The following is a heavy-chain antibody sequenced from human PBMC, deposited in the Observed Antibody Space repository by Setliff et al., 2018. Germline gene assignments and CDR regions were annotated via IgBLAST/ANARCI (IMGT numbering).Heavy chain of an antibody. CDR2: IKQDGSEK. V-gene: IGHV3-7*01. CDR1: GFTFSSYW. D-gene: IGHD6-19*01. Sequence: GGSLILSCAASGFTFSSYWMSWVRQAPGKGLEWVANIKQDGSEKHYVDSVKGRFTISRDNAKNSLYLQMNSLGAEDTAVYYCARVGVAVAGRGSDYFDYLGQGTLVTVSS. CDR3: ARVGVAVAGRGSDYFDY. J-gene: IGHJ4*02.